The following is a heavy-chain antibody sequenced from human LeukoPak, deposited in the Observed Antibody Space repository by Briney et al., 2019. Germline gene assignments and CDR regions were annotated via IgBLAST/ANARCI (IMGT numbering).Heavy chain of an antibody. CDR2: IYYSGST. CDR1: GGSISSGDYY. D-gene: IGHD3-10*01. CDR3: ARAHYGSGSYYPITRFDP. Sequence: NPSGTLSLTCTASGGSISSGDYYWSWIRQPPGKGLEWIGYIYYSGSTYYNPSLKSRVTISVDTSKNQFSLKLSSVTAADTAVYYCARAHYGSGSYYPITRFDPWGQGTLVTVSS. J-gene: IGHJ5*02. V-gene: IGHV4-30-4*01.